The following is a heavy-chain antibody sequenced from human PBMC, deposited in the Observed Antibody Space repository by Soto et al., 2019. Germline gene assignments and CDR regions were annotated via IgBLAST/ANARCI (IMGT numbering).Heavy chain of an antibody. CDR2: IYSGGRT. CDR3: ARDGAMATYFEYFQH. J-gene: IGHJ1*01. Sequence: HPGGSLRLSCAASGFTVSSNYMSWVRQAPGKGLEWVSTIYSGGRTFYADSVKGRFTISRDSSKNTLYLEMNSLRAEDTAVYYCARDGAMATYFEYFQHWGQGTLVTVSS. CDR1: GFTVSSNY. D-gene: IGHD5-12*01. V-gene: IGHV3-53*01.